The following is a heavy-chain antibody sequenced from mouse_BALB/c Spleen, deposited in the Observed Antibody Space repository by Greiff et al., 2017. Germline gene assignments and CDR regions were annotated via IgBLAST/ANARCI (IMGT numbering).Heavy chain of an antibody. Sequence: QVQLQQPGAELVKPGASVKLSCKASGYTFTSYYMYWVKQRPGQGLEWIGGINPSNGGTNFNEKFKSKATLTVDKSSSTAYMQLSSLTSEDSAVYYCTRWLTGTLMDYWGQGTSVTVSS. CDR3: TRWLTGTLMDY. J-gene: IGHJ4*01. V-gene: IGHV1S81*02. D-gene: IGHD4-1*01. CDR1: GYTFTSYY. CDR2: INPSNGGT.